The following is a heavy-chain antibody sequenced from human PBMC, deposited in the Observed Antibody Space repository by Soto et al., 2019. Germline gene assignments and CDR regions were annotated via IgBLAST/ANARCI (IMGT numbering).Heavy chain of an antibody. J-gene: IGHJ4*02. D-gene: IGHD3-9*01. CDR3: ASQESNYDILAGYYAFDY. CDR2: IIPIFGTA. CDR1: GGTFSSYA. Sequence: GASVKVSCKASGGTFSSYAISWVRQAPGQGLEWMGGIIPIFGTANYAQKFQGRVTITADESTSTAYMELSSLRSEDTAVYYCASQESNYDILAGYYAFDYWGQGTLVTVSS. V-gene: IGHV1-69*13.